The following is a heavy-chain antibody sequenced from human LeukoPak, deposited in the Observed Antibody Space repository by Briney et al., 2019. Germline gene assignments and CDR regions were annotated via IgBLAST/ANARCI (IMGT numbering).Heavy chain of an antibody. CDR1: GFTFSSYG. J-gene: IGHJ4*02. D-gene: IGHD6-19*01. CDR3: ARDPWGAVAGESFDY. Sequence: GGSLRLSCAASGFTFSSYGMHWVRQAPGKGLEWVAFIRYDGSNTYYADSVKGRFTISRDNAKNSLYLQMNSLRAEDTAVYYCARDPWGAVAGESFDYWGQGTLVTVSS. V-gene: IGHV3-30*02. CDR2: IRYDGSNT.